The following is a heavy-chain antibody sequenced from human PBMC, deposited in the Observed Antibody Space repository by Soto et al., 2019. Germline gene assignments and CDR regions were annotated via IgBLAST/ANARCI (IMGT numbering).Heavy chain of an antibody. Sequence: GGSLRLSCAASGFTFSSYSMNWVRQAPGKGLEWVSSISSSSSYIYYADSVKGRFTISRDNAKNSLYLQMNSLRAEDTAVYYCAAGRQWLDTQPTYFDYWGQGTLVTVSS. CDR2: ISSSSSYI. CDR3: AAGRQWLDTQPTYFDY. D-gene: IGHD6-19*01. V-gene: IGHV3-21*01. CDR1: GFTFSSYS. J-gene: IGHJ4*02.